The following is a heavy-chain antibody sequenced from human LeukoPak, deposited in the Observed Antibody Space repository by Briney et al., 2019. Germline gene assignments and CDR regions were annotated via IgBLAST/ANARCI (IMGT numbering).Heavy chain of an antibody. CDR2: VTNNGDTT. CDR3: ARGHPYNYGSNYMDV. D-gene: IGHD3-10*01. Sequence: PGGSLRLSCAASGFNFSAYAMHWVRQAPGKGLEYVSVVTNNGDTTYYANSVKGRLTISRDNSKSTLFLQMDSLRGEDMGVYYCARGHPYNYGSNYMDVWGSGTTVTVS. CDR1: GFNFSAYA. V-gene: IGHV3-64*01. J-gene: IGHJ6*03.